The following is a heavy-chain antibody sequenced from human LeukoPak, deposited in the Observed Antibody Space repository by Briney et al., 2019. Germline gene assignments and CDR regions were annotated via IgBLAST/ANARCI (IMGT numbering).Heavy chain of an antibody. J-gene: IGHJ4*02. Sequence: SVKVSCTASGGTFSSYAISWVRQAPGQGLEWMGGIIPIFGTANYAQKFQGRVTITADESTSTAYMELSSLRSEDTAVYYCARAHYYDSSGYRYYFDYWGQGTLVTVSS. CDR2: IIPIFGTA. CDR1: GGTFSSYA. V-gene: IGHV1-69*13. CDR3: ARAHYYDSSGYRYYFDY. D-gene: IGHD3-22*01.